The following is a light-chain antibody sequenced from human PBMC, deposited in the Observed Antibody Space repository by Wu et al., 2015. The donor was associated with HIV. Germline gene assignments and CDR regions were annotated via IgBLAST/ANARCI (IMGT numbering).Light chain of an antibody. Sequence: DIQMTQSPSILSASVGDRVTITCRASQSISSWLAWYQQKPGKAPNLLIYKASNLESGVPSRFSGSGSGTEFTLTISNLQPDDFGTYYCQQYNSYPLTFGGGTKVEI. V-gene: IGKV1-5*03. CDR2: KAS. CDR1: QSISSW. J-gene: IGKJ4*01. CDR3: QQYNSYPLT.